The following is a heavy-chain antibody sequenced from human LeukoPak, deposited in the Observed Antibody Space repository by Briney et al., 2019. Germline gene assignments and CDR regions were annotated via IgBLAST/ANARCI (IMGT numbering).Heavy chain of an antibody. CDR1: GFTFSSYW. D-gene: IGHD3-3*01. J-gene: IGHJ6*02. V-gene: IGHV3-7*01. Sequence: PGGSLRLSCAASGFTFSSYWMSWVRQAPGRGLEWVANIKQDGSEKYYVDSVKGRFTISRDNAKNSLYLQMNSLRAEDTAVYYCARGHSLEWLLSYYYYGMDVWGQGTTVTVSS. CDR3: ARGHSLEWLLSYYYYGMDV. CDR2: IKQDGSEK.